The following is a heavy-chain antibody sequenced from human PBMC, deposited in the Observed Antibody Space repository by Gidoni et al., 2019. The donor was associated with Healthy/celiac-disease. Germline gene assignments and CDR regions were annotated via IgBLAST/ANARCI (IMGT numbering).Heavy chain of an antibody. Sequence: QVQLVESGGGVVQPGRSLRLSCAASGFTFSSYAMHWVRQAPGKGLEWVAVISYDGSNKYYADSVKGRFTISRDNSKNTLYLQMNSLRAEDTAVYYCAREGYCSRTSCYNPPRGGMDVWGQGTTVTVSS. V-gene: IGHV3-30-3*01. J-gene: IGHJ6*02. CDR1: GFTFSSYA. CDR3: AREGYCSRTSCYNPPRGGMDV. D-gene: IGHD2-2*02. CDR2: ISYDGSNK.